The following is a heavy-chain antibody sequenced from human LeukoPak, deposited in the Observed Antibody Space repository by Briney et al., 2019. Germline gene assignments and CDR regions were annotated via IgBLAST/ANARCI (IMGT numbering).Heavy chain of an antibody. Sequence: PGGSLRLSCEGSGDSWMHWVRQVPGKGLVWVSRIKTDGSSRSYADSVKGRFTISSDNAENMLYLQMNSLRAEDTAVYYCARGDGVVMKYWGQGTLVTVFS. CDR3: ARGDGVVMKY. D-gene: IGHD3-3*01. J-gene: IGHJ4*02. V-gene: IGHV3-74*01. CDR1: GDSW. CDR2: IKTDGSSR.